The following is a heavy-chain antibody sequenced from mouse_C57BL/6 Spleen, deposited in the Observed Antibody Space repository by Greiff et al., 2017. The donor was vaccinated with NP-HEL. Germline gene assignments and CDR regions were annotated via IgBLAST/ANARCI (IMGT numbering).Heavy chain of an antibody. CDR2: IYPRDGST. D-gene: IGHD1-2*01. CDR3: ARDSHYYPYAMDY. V-gene: IGHV1-78*01. J-gene: IGHJ4*01. CDR1: GYTFTDHT. Sequence: VQLQQSDAELVKPGASVKISCKVSGYTFTDHTIHWMKQRPEQGLEWIGYIYPRDGSTKYNEKFKGKAALTADKSSSTAYMQLNSLTSEDSAVYFCARDSHYYPYAMDYWGQGTSVTVSS.